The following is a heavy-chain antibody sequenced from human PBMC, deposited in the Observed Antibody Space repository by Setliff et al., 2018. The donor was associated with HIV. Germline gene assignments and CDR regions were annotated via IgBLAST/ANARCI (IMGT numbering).Heavy chain of an antibody. D-gene: IGHD3-16*01. CDR1: GQFISDGYY. CDR3: AKHDFGEGSCFDP. Sequence: SETLSLTCTVSGQFISDGYYWGWIRQPPGKGLEWIGSVYHSGKTYYNPSLKSRVTMSADTSKNQISLMLRSMTAVDTAVYYCAKHDFGEGSCFDPWGRGSLVTVSS. J-gene: IGHJ5*02. CDR2: VYHSGKT. V-gene: IGHV4-38-2*02.